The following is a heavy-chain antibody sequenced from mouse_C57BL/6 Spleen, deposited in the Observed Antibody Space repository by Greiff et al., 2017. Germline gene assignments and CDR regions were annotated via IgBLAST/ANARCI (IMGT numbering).Heavy chain of an antibody. CDR2: IYPSDSET. D-gene: IGHD1-1*01. Sequence: QVQLQQPGAELVRPGSSVKLSCKASGYTFTSYWMDWVKQRPGQGLEWIGNIYPSDSETHYNQKFKDKATLTVDKSSSTAYMQLSSLTSEDSAVYYCAGSDYGSSWFAYWGQGTLVTVSA. J-gene: IGHJ3*01. V-gene: IGHV1-61*01. CDR3: AGSDYGSSWFAY. CDR1: GYTFTSYW.